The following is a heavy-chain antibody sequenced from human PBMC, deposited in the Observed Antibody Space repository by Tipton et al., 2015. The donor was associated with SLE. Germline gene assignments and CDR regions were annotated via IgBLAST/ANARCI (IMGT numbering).Heavy chain of an antibody. CDR2: IYSSGST. D-gene: IGHD5-18*01. J-gene: IGHJ5*02. V-gene: IGHV4-61*02. CDR1: GVSISSGSYY. CDR3: ARLHGYSYGLNWFDP. Sequence: TLSLTCTVSGVSISSGSYYWNWIRQPAGKGLEWIGRIYSSGSTNYNPSLKSRVTMSVDTSKNQFSLRLTSVIAADTAVYYCARLHGYSYGLNWFDPWGQGTLISVSS.